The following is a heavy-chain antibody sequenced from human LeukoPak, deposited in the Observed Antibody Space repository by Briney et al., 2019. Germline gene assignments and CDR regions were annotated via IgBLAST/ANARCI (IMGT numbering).Heavy chain of an antibody. Sequence: PSGTLSLTCAVAGGSISRSNRWHWVRQSPGKGLEWIGEISHRGNTDYNPSLKSRVTISVDKTKNHFFLNLTSVTAADTAVYYCARGGGLDVWGQGATVTVSS. CDR2: ISHRGNT. V-gene: IGHV4-4*02. J-gene: IGHJ6*02. CDR3: ARGGGLDV. CDR1: GGSISRSNR. D-gene: IGHD3-16*01.